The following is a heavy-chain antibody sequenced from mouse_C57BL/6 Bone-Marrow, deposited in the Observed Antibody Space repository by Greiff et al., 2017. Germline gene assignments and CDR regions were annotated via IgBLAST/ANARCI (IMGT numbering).Heavy chain of an antibody. CDR1: GFTFSSYG. J-gene: IGHJ2*01. V-gene: IGHV5-6*01. CDR2: ISSGGSYT. CDR3: ITTVVATDY. Sequence: EVNVVESGGDLVKPGGSLKLSCAASGFTFSSYGMSWVRQTPDKRLEWVATISSGGSYTYYPDSVKGRFTISRDNAKNTLYLQMSSLKSEDTAMYYCITTVVATDYWGQGTTLTVSS. D-gene: IGHD1-1*01.